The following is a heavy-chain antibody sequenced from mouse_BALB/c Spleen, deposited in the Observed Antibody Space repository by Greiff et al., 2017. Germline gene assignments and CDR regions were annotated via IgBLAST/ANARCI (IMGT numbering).Heavy chain of an antibody. CDR1: GYSFTSYW. CDR2: IDPSDSET. J-gene: IGHJ4*01. V-gene: IGHV1-74*01. CDR3: ARSNRYGHYYAMDY. Sequence: QVQLQQSGAELAKPGASVKISCKASGYSFTSYWMHWVKQRPGQGLEWIGMIDPSDSETRLNQKFKDKATLTVDKSSSTAYMQLSSPTSEDSAVYYCARSNRYGHYYAMDYWGQGTSVTVSS. D-gene: IGHD2-14*01.